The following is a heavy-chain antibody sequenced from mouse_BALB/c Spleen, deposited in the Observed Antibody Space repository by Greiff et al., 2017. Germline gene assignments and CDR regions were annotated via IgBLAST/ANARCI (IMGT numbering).Heavy chain of an antibody. CDR2: IWSGGST. D-gene: IGHD2-2*01. J-gene: IGHJ4*01. Sequence: VQLVESGPGLVQPSQSLSITCTVSGFSLTSYGVHWVRQSPGKGLEWLGVIWSGGSTDYNAAFISRLSISKDNSKSQVFFKMNSLQADDTAIYYCAKKGTYGFYAMDYWGQGTSVTVSS. CDR1: GFSLTSYG. CDR3: AKKGTYGFYAMDY. V-gene: IGHV2-2*01.